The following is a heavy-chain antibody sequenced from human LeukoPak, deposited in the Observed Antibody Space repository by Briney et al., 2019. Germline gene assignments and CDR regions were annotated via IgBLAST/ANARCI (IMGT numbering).Heavy chain of an antibody. J-gene: IGHJ4*02. Sequence: GGSLRLSCAASGFTFSTYWMSWVRQAPGKGLEWVANIKQDGSEKYYVDSVKGRFTISRDNAKNSLYLQMNSLRAEDTAVYYCARTMAVAVPDYWGQGTLVTVSS. CDR1: GFTFSTYW. V-gene: IGHV3-7*05. CDR3: ARTMAVAVPDY. D-gene: IGHD6-19*01. CDR2: IKQDGSEK.